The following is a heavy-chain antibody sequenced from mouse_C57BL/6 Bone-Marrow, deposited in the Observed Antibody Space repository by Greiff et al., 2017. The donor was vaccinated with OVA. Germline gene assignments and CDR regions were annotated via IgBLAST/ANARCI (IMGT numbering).Heavy chain of an antibody. V-gene: IGHV2-5*01. CDR2: IWRGGST. CDR3: ATNYYGSSYVDYAMDY. Sequence: VQLQQSGPGLVQPSQSLSITCTVSGFSLTSYGVHWVRQSPGKGLEWLGVIWRGGSTDYNAAFMSRLSITKDNSKSQVFFKMNSLQADDTAIYYCATNYYGSSYVDYAMDYWGQGTSVTVSS. CDR1: GFSLTSYG. D-gene: IGHD1-1*01. J-gene: IGHJ4*01.